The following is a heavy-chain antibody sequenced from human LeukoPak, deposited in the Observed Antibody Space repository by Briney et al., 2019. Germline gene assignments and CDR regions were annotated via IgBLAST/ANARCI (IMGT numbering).Heavy chain of an antibody. D-gene: IGHD6-13*01. CDR3: ARRIRQQLVLAPGAFDI. CDR1: GGSFSGYY. CDR2: INHSGST. V-gene: IGHV4-34*01. J-gene: IGHJ3*02. Sequence: SETLSLTCAVYGGSFSGYYWSWIRQPPGKGLEWIGEINHSGSTNYSPSLKSRVTISVDTSKNQFSLKLSSVTAADTAVYYCARRIRQQLVLAPGAFDIWGQGTMVTVSS.